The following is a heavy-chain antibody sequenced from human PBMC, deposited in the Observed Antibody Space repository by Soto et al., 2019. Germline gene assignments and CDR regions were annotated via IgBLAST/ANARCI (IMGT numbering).Heavy chain of an antibody. CDR1: GLPFGTYP. CDR2: FPTGGGNT. V-gene: IGHV3-23*01. CDR3: AGRYCTNGVCYTNYYYYIDV. D-gene: IGHD2-8*01. J-gene: IGHJ6*03. Sequence: EVQLLESGGGLVQPGGSLGLPCEASGLPFGTYPMTWARRAPGKGLEWAPTFPTGGGNTYYADSVQGRFTISRDNSKNTLYLQMNSLRAEDTAVYYCAGRYCTNGVCYTNYYYYIDVWGKGTTVTVSS.